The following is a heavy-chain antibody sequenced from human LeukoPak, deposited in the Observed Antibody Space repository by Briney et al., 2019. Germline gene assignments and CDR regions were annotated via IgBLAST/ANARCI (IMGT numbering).Heavy chain of an antibody. CDR2: INHSGST. CDR3: ASPGCSSTSCYSDGWFDP. V-gene: IGHV4-34*01. CDR1: GGSFSGYY. D-gene: IGHD2-2*02. Sequence: SETLSLTCAVYGGSFSGYYWSWIRQPPGKGLEWIGEINHSGSTNYNPSLKSRVTISVDTSKNQFSLKLSSVTAADTAVYYCASPGCSSTSCYSDGWFDPWGQGTLVPVSS. J-gene: IGHJ5*02.